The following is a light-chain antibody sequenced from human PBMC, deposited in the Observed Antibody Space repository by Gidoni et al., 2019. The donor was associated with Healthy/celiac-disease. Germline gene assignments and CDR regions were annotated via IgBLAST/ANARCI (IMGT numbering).Light chain of an antibody. Sequence: EIVLTQSPATLSLSPGERATLSCRASQSVSSYLAWYQQKPGQAPRLLIYDASNRATGIPARFSGSGSGTDFTLTISSLEPEDFAVYYCQQRSNWPPWTFGQXTEVEIK. V-gene: IGKV3-11*01. J-gene: IGKJ1*01. CDR2: DAS. CDR3: QQRSNWPPWT. CDR1: QSVSSY.